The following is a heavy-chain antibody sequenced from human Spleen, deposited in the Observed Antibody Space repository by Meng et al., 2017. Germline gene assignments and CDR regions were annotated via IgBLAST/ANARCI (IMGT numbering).Heavy chain of an antibody. CDR3: ARDYGDYVVYYYYGMDV. J-gene: IGHJ6*02. D-gene: IGHD4-17*01. Sequence: SVKVSCKASGGTFSSYAISWVRQAPGQGLEWMGGIIPIFGTANYAQKFQGRVTITADKSTSTAYMELSSLRSEDTAVYYCARDYGDYVVYYYYGMDVWGQGTTVTVSS. CDR1: GGTFSSYA. V-gene: IGHV1-69*06. CDR2: IIPIFGTA.